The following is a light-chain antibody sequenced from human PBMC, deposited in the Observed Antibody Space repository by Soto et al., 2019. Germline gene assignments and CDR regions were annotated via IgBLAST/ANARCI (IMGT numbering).Light chain of an antibody. CDR1: QGISSF. V-gene: IGKV1-8*01. CDR3: QQYLSYPYT. CDR2: AAD. J-gene: IGKJ2*01. Sequence: AIRMTQSPSSISASTGDRVTITCRASQGISSFLAWYQQKPGKAPKLLIYAADTLQRGAPSRFSAGGSGTDFTLAISRLQSDDFATYLGQQYLSYPYTFGQGTKMEI.